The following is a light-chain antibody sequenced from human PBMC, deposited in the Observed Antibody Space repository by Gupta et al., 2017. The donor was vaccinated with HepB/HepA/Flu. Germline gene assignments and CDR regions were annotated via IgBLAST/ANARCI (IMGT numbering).Light chain of an antibody. CDR1: QRISSY. CDR2: AAS. V-gene: IGKV1-39*01. Sequence: DIQMTQSPSSLSASVGDRVTITCRASQRISSYLNWYQHKPGKAPKLLIYAASRVQSGVPSRFSGSGSGTDFTLTISSRQPEDFATYYCQQRDSTLWTFGQGTKVEIK. CDR3: QQRDSTLWT. J-gene: IGKJ1*01.